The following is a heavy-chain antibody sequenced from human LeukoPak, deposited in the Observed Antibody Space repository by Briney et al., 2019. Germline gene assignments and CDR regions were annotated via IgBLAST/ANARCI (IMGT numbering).Heavy chain of an antibody. Sequence: PGGSLRLSCAASGFTFSSYAMSWVRQAPGKGLEWVSAISGSGGSTYYADSVKGRFTISRDNSKNTLYLQMNSLRAEDTAVYYCAKGRNWSDRLLNDYWGQGTLVTVSS. D-gene: IGHD1-1*01. CDR2: ISGSGGST. CDR1: GFTFSSYA. CDR3: AKGRNWSDRLLNDY. V-gene: IGHV3-23*01. J-gene: IGHJ4*02.